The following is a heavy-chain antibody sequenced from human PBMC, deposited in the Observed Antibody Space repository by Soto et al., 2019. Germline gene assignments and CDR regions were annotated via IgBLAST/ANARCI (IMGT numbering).Heavy chain of an antibody. V-gene: IGHV6-1*01. CDR2: TYYRSKWYN. J-gene: IGHJ3*02. Sequence: SQTLSLTCAISGDSVSSNSAAWNWIRQSPSRGLEWLGRTYYRSKWYNDYAVSVKSRITINPDTSKNQFSLQLNSVTPEDTAVYYCASRTFEYSSSRPSDAFDIWGQGTMVTVSS. D-gene: IGHD6-6*01. CDR1: GDSVSSNSAA. CDR3: ASRTFEYSSSRPSDAFDI.